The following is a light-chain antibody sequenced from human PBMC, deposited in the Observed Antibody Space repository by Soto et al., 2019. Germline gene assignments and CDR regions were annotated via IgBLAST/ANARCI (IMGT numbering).Light chain of an antibody. J-gene: IGLJ1*01. Sequence: QLVLTQPASVSGSPGQSITISCTGTSSDVGGYNYVSWYQHHPDKAPKLVIYDVTNRPSGVSYRFSGSKSGNTASLTISGLQAEDEADYYCNSYTGSTTPFVFGTGTKLTVL. CDR1: SSDVGGYNY. V-gene: IGLV2-14*03. CDR3: NSYTGSTTPFV. CDR2: DVT.